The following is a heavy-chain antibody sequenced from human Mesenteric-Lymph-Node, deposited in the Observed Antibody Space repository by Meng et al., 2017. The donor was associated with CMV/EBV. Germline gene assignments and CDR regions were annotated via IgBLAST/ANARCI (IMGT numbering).Heavy chain of an antibody. V-gene: IGHV1-2*02. J-gene: IGHJ6*02. CDR1: GYTFTSYG. D-gene: IGHD1-26*01. Sequence: ASVKVSCKASGYTFTSYGISWVRQAPGQGLEWMGWINPNSGGTNYAQKFQGRVTMTRDTSISTAYMELSRLRSDDTAVYYCARWELGPDYYYGMDVWGQGTTVTVSS. CDR3: ARWELGPDYYYGMDV. CDR2: INPNSGGT.